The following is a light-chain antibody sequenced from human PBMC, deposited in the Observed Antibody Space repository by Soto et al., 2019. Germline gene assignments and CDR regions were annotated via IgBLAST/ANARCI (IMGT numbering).Light chain of an antibody. CDR1: QSVSSK. CDR2: GAS. J-gene: IGKJ1*01. V-gene: IGKV3-15*01. CDR3: QQYNNWPGP. Sequence: EIVLTQSPGTLSVSPGERATLSCRASQSVSSKLAWYQQKPGQAPRLLFYGASTGATGIPARFSGSGSETEFTLSISSLQSEYFAFYYCQQYNNWPGPFGQETKVAIK.